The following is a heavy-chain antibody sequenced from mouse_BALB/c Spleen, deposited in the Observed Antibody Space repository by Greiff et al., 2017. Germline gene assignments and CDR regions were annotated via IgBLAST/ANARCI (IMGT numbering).Heavy chain of an antibody. V-gene: IGHV3-6*02. CDR3: ARGGAGAMDY. Sequence: ESGPGLVKPSQSLSLTCSVTGYSITSGYYWNWIRQFPGNKLEWMGYISYDGSNNYNPSLKNRISITRDTSKNQFFLTLNSVTTEDTATYYCARGGAGAMDYWGQGTSVTVSS. CDR2: ISYDGSN. J-gene: IGHJ4*01. CDR1: GYSITSGYY.